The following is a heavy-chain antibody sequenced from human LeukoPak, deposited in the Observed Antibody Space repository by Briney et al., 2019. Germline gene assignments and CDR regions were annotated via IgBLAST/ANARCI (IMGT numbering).Heavy chain of an antibody. J-gene: IGHJ4*02. Sequence: SETLSLTCSVSGDSIASTIYYWGWIRQPPGKGLEWIGSIYYSGSTYYNPSLKSRVTISVDTSKNQFSLKLSSVTAADTAVYYCARDRYCDSSAASDYWGQGTLVTVSS. D-gene: IGHD3-22*01. CDR3: ARDRYCDSSAASDY. CDR2: IYYSGST. CDR1: GDSIASTIYY. V-gene: IGHV4-39*07.